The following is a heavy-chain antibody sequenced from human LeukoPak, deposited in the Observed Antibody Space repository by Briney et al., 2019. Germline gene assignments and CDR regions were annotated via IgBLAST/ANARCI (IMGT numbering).Heavy chain of an antibody. J-gene: IGHJ4*02. V-gene: IGHV3-53*05. CDR1: GFIVSSNY. D-gene: IGHD3-3*01. CDR2: IYSGGST. Sequence: GGSLRLSCAVSGFIVSSNYMDWVRQAPGKGLEWVSVIYSGGSTYYADSVKGRFTISRDNSKNTLYLQMNSLRAEDTAVYYCARDSVTIFGVHYFDYWGQGTLVTVSS. CDR3: ARDSVTIFGVHYFDY.